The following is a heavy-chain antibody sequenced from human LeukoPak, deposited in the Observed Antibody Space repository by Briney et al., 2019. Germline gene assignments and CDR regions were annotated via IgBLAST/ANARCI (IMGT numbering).Heavy chain of an antibody. CDR3: ARNMRYQPLSGRKTPNWFDP. J-gene: IGHJ5*02. Sequence: PSETLSLTCAVYGGSFSGYYWSWIRQPPGKGLEWIAEINHSGSTNYNPSLKSRVTISVDTSKNQFSLKLSSVTAADTAVYYCARNMRYQPLSGRKTPNWFDPWGQGTLVTVSS. V-gene: IGHV4-34*01. CDR2: INHSGST. D-gene: IGHD2-2*01. CDR1: GGSFSGYY.